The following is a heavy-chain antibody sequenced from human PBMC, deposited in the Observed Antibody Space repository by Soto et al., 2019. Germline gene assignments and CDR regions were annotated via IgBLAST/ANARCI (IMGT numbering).Heavy chain of an antibody. J-gene: IGHJ3*01. Sequence: QITLKESGPPLVKPTQTLTLTCDFSGFSLSATGVGVGWIRQPPGKALEWLAVIYWDDDRRYSPSLKNRLTVTKDTSRNQVVLSMTNMDPVDTATFYCAHLMITFGGVIGDEAFDVWGQGTMVIVSS. CDR1: GFSLSATGVG. CDR3: AHLMITFGGVIGDEAFDV. CDR2: IYWDDDR. V-gene: IGHV2-5*02. D-gene: IGHD3-16*02.